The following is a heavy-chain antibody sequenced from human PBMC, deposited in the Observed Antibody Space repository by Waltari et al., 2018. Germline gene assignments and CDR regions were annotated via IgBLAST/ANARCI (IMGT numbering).Heavy chain of an antibody. Sequence: QVQLQQWGAGLLKPSETLSLTCAVYGGSFSGYYWSWIRQPPGKGLEWIGEINHSGSTNSNPSLKSRVTISVDTSKNQFSLKLSSVTAADTAVYYCARGRGCSSTSCYSMDYYYYMDVWGKGTTVTISS. D-gene: IGHD2-2*02. CDR3: ARGRGCSSTSCYSMDYYYYMDV. CDR2: INHSGST. CDR1: GGSFSGYY. J-gene: IGHJ6*03. V-gene: IGHV4-34*01.